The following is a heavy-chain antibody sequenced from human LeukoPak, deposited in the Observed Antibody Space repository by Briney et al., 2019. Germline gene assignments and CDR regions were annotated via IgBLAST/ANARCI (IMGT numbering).Heavy chain of an antibody. CDR2: ISGSGGST. CDR1: GFTFSSYA. Sequence: GGSLRLSCAASGFTFSSYAMSWVRQAPGEGLEWVSAISGSGGSTYYTDSVKGRFTLSRDNSKNTLYLQMNSLRAEQTAVYYCAKDGYSSGWSDYFDYWYWGPLVTVS. D-gene: IGHD6-19*01. J-gene: IGHJ4*02. CDR3: AKDGYSSGWSDYFDY. V-gene: IGHV3-23*01.